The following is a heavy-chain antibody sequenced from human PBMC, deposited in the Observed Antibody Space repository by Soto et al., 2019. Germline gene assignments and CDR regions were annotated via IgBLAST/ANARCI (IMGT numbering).Heavy chain of an antibody. CDR3: AKEDDFWSGYYGMDV. Sequence: GGSLRLSCAASGFTFSSYAMSWVRQAPGKGLEWVSAISGSGGSTYYADSVKGRFTISRDNSENTLYLQMNSLRAEDTAVYYCAKEDDFWSGYYGMDVWGQGTTVTVSS. CDR1: GFTFSSYA. V-gene: IGHV3-23*01. CDR2: ISGSGGST. J-gene: IGHJ6*02. D-gene: IGHD3-3*01.